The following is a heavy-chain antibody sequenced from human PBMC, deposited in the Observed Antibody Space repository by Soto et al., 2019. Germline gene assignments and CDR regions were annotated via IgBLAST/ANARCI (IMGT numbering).Heavy chain of an antibody. V-gene: IGHV1-18*01. J-gene: IGHJ3*01. CDR1: GYAFTSQG. CDR2: ISANSGNT. Sequence: QVQLVQSGGEVKKPGASVRVSCKASGYAFTSQGLSWVRQAPGQGLEWMGWISANSGNTKYAQKLQGRITLTRDTSTTTAYIELRSLTSDDTAVYYCARDRDHAFDFWGQGTMVTVSS. CDR3: ARDRDHAFDF.